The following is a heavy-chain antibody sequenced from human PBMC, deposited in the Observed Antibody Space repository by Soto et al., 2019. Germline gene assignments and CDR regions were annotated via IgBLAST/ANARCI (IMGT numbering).Heavy chain of an antibody. CDR2: IYYSGST. D-gene: IGHD3-3*01. V-gene: IGHV4-31*03. Sequence: QVQLQESGPGLVKPSQTLSLTCTVSGGSISSGGYYWSWIRQHPGKGLEWIGYIYYSGSTYYNPALKSRVTMSVDTSKNPFSLKLSSVTAADTAVYYWARSARRTIFGVVIRWFDPWGQGTLVTVSS. J-gene: IGHJ5*02. CDR3: ARSARRTIFGVVIRWFDP. CDR1: GGSISSGGYY.